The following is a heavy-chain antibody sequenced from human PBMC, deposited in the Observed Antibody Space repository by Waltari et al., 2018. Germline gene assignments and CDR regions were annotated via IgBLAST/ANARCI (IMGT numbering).Heavy chain of an antibody. CDR1: GGSISSYF. CDR3: ARQSPKYYDILTGYYNAMDV. D-gene: IGHD3-9*01. Sequence: QVQLQESGPGLVKPSETLSLTCTVSGGSISSYFWSLIRQPAGQGREWIGRIYTSGSTNYNPSLKSRVTMSVDTSKNQFSLKLSSVTAADTAVYYCARQSPKYYDILTGYYNAMDVWGQGTTVTVSS. V-gene: IGHV4-4*07. J-gene: IGHJ6*02. CDR2: IYTSGST.